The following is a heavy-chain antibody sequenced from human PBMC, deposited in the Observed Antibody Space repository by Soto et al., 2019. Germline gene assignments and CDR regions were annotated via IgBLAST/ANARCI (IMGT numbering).Heavy chain of an antibody. CDR3: ARHKVIVVVPAAVENYYYYYYMDV. J-gene: IGHJ6*03. V-gene: IGHV5-51*01. Sequence: GESLKISCKGSGYSFTSYWIGWVRQMPGKGLEWMGIIYPGDSDTRYSPSFQGQVTISADKSISTAYLQWSSLRASDTAMYYCARHKVIVVVPAAVENYYYYYYMDVWGKGTTVTVSS. CDR1: GYSFTSYW. CDR2: IYPGDSDT. D-gene: IGHD2-2*01.